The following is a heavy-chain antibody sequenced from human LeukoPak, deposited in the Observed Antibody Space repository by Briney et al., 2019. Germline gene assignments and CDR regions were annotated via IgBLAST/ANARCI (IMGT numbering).Heavy chain of an antibody. Sequence: GGSLRLSCAASGFTFSSYGTHWVRQAPGKGLEWVAVISYDGSNQYYADSVKGRFTISRDNSKNTLYLQMNSLRAADTSVDYCAKDKGGGYGNDGFDIWGRGTMVTVSS. CDR2: ISYDGSNQ. D-gene: IGHD3-16*01. CDR1: GFTFSSYG. CDR3: AKDKGGGYGNDGFDI. J-gene: IGHJ3*02. V-gene: IGHV3-30*18.